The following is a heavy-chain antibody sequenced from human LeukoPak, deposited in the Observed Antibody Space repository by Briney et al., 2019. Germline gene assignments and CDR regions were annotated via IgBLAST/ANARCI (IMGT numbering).Heavy chain of an antibody. V-gene: IGHV3-74*01. Sequence: GGSLRLSCAASGFTFSSYWMHWVRPAPGKGLMWVSRINSDGSITNYADSVKGRFTISRDNAKNTLYLQMNSLRAGDTAVYYCARVRATFSPHFDNWGQGTLVTVSS. D-gene: IGHD5-12*01. CDR1: GFTFSSYW. J-gene: IGHJ4*02. CDR2: INSDGSIT. CDR3: ARVRATFSPHFDN.